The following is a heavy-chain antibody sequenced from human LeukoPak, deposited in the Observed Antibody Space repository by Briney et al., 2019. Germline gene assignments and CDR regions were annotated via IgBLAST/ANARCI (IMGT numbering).Heavy chain of an antibody. D-gene: IGHD3-22*01. CDR3: AKSYDSSGYFDY. V-gene: IGHV3-23*01. CDR1: GFTFSSYG. J-gene: IGHJ4*02. CDR2: ISGSGGST. Sequence: GGSLRLSCAASGFTFSSYGMSWVRQAPGKGLEWVSAISGSGGSTYYADSVKGRFTISRDNSKNTLYLQMNSLRAEDTAVYYCAKSYDSSGYFDYWGQGTLVTVSS.